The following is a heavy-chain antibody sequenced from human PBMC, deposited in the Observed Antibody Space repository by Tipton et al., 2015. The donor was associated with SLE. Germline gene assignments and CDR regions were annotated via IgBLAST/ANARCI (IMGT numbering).Heavy chain of an antibody. Sequence: SLRLSCAASGFTFSSYSMNWVRQAPGKGLEWVSSISSSSSYIYYADSVKGRFTISRDNAKNSLYLQMNSLRAEDTAVYYCARGRDYDFWSGYSQPYYFDYWGQGTLVTVSS. CDR2: ISSSSSYI. CDR3: ARGRDYDFWSGYSQPYYFDY. CDR1: GFTFSSYS. V-gene: IGHV3-21*01. D-gene: IGHD3-3*01. J-gene: IGHJ4*02.